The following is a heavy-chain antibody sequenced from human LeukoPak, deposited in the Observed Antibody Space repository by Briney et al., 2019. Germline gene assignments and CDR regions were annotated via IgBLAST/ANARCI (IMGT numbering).Heavy chain of an antibody. J-gene: IGHJ4*02. CDR2: IYYSGST. V-gene: IGHV4-39*07. CDR3: ASSVSGHYGGFDY. D-gene: IGHD3-22*01. Sequence: PSETLSLTCTVSGGSISSSSYYWGWIRQPPGKGLEWIGSIYYSGSTYYNPSLKSRVTISVDTSKNQFSLKLSSVTAADTAVYYCASSVSGHYGGFDYWGQGTLVTVSS. CDR1: GGSISSSSYY.